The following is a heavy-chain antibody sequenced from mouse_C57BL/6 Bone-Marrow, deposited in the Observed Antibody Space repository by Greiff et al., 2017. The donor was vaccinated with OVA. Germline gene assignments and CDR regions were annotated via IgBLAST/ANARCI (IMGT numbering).Heavy chain of an antibody. J-gene: IGHJ4*01. CDR1: GYTFTSYG. V-gene: IGHV1-81*01. CDR2: IYPRSGNT. CDR3: ARHYYYGSSSYYYAMDY. D-gene: IGHD1-1*01. Sequence: QVQLKQSGAELARPGASVKLSCKASGYTFTSYGISWVKQRTGQGLEWIGEIYPRSGNTYYNEKFKGKATLTADKSSSTAYMELRSLTSEDSAVYFCARHYYYGSSSYYYAMDYWGQGTSVTVSS.